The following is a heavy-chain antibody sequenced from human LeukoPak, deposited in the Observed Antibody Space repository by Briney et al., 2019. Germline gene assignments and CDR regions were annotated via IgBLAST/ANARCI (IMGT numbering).Heavy chain of an antibody. D-gene: IGHD5-12*01. CDR2: IHDTGNT. CDR3: ARGYAPFDP. V-gene: IGHV4-31*03. CDR1: GDSISSGGHF. Sequence: SETLSLTCTVSGDSISSGGHFWSWIRQLPGKGLEWIGYIHDTGNTHYSPSLKSRLTISIDTSKNQFSLSLTSLSAADTAVYYCARGYAPFDPWGQGILVTVSS. J-gene: IGHJ5*02.